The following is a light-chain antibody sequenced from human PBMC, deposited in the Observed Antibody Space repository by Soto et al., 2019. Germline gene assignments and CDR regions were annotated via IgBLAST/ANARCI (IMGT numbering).Light chain of an antibody. CDR3: QQYGSSPRT. J-gene: IGKJ2*01. Sequence: EIVLTQSPGTLSLSPGERATLSCRASQSVSSSYLAWYQQKPGQAPRLLIYGASSRATGIPDRFSGSGLGTDFTLTISRLEPEDFAVYYCQQYGSSPRTFGQGTKLEIK. CDR1: QSVSSSY. V-gene: IGKV3-20*01. CDR2: GAS.